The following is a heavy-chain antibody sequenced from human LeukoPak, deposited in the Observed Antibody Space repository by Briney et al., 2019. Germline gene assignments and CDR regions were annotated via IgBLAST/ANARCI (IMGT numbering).Heavy chain of an antibody. CDR2: ISWNSGSI. J-gene: IGHJ4*02. CDR1: GFTFDDYA. D-gene: IGHD1-26*01. CDR3: AKDIRSGSYYGYYFGY. V-gene: IGHV3-9*01. Sequence: GRSLRLSCAASGFTFDDYAMHWVRQAPGKGLEWVSGISWNSGSIGYADSVKGRFTISRDNAKNSLYLQMNSLRAEDTALYYCAKDIRSGSYYGYYFGYWGQGTLVTVSS.